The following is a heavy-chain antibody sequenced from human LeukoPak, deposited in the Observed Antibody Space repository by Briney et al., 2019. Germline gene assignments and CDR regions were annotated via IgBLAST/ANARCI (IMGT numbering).Heavy chain of an antibody. CDR2: INAGNGNT. CDR1: GYTFTSYA. D-gene: IGHD3-10*01. V-gene: IGHV1-3*01. CDR3: ASLRYNDGSGSYSSTFDY. Sequence: GASVKVSCKASGYTFTSYAMHWVRQAPGQRLEWMGWINAGNGNTKYSQKFRGRVTITRDTSASTAYMELSSLRSEDTAVYYCASLRYNDGSGSYSSTFDYWGQGTLVTVSS. J-gene: IGHJ4*02.